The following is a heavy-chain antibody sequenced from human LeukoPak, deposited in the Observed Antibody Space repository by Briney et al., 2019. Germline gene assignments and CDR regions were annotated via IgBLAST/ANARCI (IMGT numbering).Heavy chain of an antibody. Sequence: ASVKVSCKASGYTFTSYGISWVRQAPGQGLEWMGWISAYNGNINYAQKLQGRVTMTTDTSTSTAYMELRSLRSDDTAVYYCAREPLSWGRDYYYYMDVWGKGTTVTVSS. V-gene: IGHV1-18*01. CDR3: AREPLSWGRDYYYYMDV. D-gene: IGHD7-27*01. CDR1: GYTFTSYG. J-gene: IGHJ6*03. CDR2: ISAYNGNI.